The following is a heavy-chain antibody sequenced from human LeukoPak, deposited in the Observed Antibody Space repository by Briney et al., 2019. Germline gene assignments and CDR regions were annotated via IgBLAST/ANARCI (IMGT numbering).Heavy chain of an antibody. CDR1: GGSFSGYY. D-gene: IGHD4-17*01. CDR3: AGDPYYGDYAFFAG. J-gene: IGHJ4*02. V-gene: IGHV4-34*01. Sequence: SETLSHTRAVSGGSFSGYYWICIPPPPGKGLEWIGEITHSGVANYNPSLESRVSISLDTSKNQFSLNLSSVTAADTAVYYCAGDPYYGDYAFFAGWGQRTLVSVSS. CDR2: ITHSGVA.